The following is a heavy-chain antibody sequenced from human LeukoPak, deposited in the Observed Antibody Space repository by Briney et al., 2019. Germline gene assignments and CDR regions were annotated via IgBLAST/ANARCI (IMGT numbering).Heavy chain of an antibody. CDR2: INPNSGGT. J-gene: IGHJ4*02. Sequence: GASVKVSCKASGYTFTGYYMHWVRQAPGQGLEWMGWINPNSGGTNYAQKFQGRVTMTRDTSISTAYMELSRLRSDDTAVYYCAREWGAFYYYEADYWGQGTLVTVSS. D-gene: IGHD3-22*01. V-gene: IGHV1-2*02. CDR3: AREWGAFYYYEADY. CDR1: GYTFTGYY.